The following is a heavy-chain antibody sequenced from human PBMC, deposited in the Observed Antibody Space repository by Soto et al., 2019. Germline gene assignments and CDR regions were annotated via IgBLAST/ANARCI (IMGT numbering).Heavy chain of an antibody. D-gene: IGHD5-18*01. J-gene: IGHJ6*02. CDR3: ARHSYGDYYYYGMDV. Sequence: GGSLRLSCAASGFTFTSYWIGWVRQMPGKGLEWMGIIYPGDSDTRYSPSFQGQVTISADKSISTAYLQWSSLKASDTAMYYCARHSYGDYYYYGMDVWGQGTTVTVSS. CDR2: IYPGDSDT. V-gene: IGHV5-51*01. CDR1: GFTFTSYW.